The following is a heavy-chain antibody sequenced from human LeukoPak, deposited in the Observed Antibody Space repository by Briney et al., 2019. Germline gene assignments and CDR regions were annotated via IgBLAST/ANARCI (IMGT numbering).Heavy chain of an antibody. CDR3: ARDGRFLEWFYGMDV. D-gene: IGHD3-3*01. CDR2: INAGNGNT. J-gene: IGHJ6*02. CDR1: GYTFTIYA. V-gene: IGHV1-3*01. Sequence: AASVKVSCKASGYTFTIYAMHWVRQAPGQRLEWMGWINAGNGNTKYSQKFQGRVTITRDTSASTAYMELSSLRSEDTAVYYCARDGRFLEWFYGMDVWGQGTTVTVSS.